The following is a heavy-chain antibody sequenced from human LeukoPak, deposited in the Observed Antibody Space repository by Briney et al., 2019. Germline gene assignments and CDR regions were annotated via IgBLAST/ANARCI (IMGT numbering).Heavy chain of an antibody. J-gene: IGHJ4*02. CDR3: ARGGVGATDGFDY. Sequence: ASVNVSCKASGGTFSSYAISWVRQAPGQGLEWMGGIIPIFGTANYAQKFQGRVTITADESTSTAYMELSSLRSEDTAVYYCARGGVGATDGFDYWGQGTLVTVSS. CDR2: IIPIFGTA. D-gene: IGHD1-26*01. CDR1: GGTFSSYA. V-gene: IGHV1-69*13.